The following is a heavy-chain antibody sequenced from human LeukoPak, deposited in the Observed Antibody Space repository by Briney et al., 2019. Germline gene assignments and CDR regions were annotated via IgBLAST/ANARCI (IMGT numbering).Heavy chain of an antibody. CDR3: AREHSGYDS. CDR2: IFYSGST. V-gene: IGHV4-59*01. D-gene: IGHD5-12*01. Sequence: SETLSLTCTVSGGSLTSYFWSWIRQPPGKGLEWIGYIFYSGSTNYNPSLKSRVTISVDTSKNQFSLRLGSVTAADTAVYYCAREHSGYDSWGQGTLLTVSS. CDR1: GGSLTSYF. J-gene: IGHJ5*02.